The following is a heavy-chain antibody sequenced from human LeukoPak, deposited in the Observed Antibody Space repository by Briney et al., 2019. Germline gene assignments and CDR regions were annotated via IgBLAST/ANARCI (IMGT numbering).Heavy chain of an antibody. CDR1: GFTFSSYA. D-gene: IGHD5-12*01. Sequence: PGGSLRLSCAASGFTFSSYAMHWVRQAPGKGLEWVGRIKSKTDGGTTDYAAPVKGRFTISRDDSKNTLYLQMNSLKTEDTAVYYCTTGGYTTTGDYFDYWGQGTLVTVSS. CDR2: IKSKTDGGTT. V-gene: IGHV3-15*01. CDR3: TTGGYTTTGDYFDY. J-gene: IGHJ4*02.